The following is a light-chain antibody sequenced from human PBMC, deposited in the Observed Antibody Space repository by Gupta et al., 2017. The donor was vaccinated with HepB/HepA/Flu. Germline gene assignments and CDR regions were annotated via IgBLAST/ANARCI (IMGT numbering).Light chain of an antibody. Sequence: DIQMTQSPSSLSASVGDRVTITCRASQSISTYLNWYQQKPGKAPKLLIYAASSLQSGVPSRFGDSGSGTDFTLTISSLQPEDFATYFCQQSDSSPRTFGQGATVEIK. CDR2: AAS. J-gene: IGKJ1*01. CDR3: QQSDSSPRT. CDR1: QSISTY. V-gene: IGKV1-39*01.